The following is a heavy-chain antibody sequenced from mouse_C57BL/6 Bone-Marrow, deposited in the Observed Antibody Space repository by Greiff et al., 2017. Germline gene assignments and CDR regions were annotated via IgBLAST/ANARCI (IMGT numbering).Heavy chain of an antibody. CDR3: ARGYYETDAFAY. CDR1: GYAFSSSW. D-gene: IGHD2-3*01. V-gene: IGHV1-82*01. J-gene: IGHJ3*01. CDR2: IYPGDGDT. Sequence: VQLKESGPELVKPGASVKISCKASGYAFSSSWLNWVKQRPGKGLEWIGRIYPGDGDTNYNGTFKGKATLTADKSSSTAYMQLSSLTSEDSAVYFCARGYYETDAFAYWGQGTLVTVSA.